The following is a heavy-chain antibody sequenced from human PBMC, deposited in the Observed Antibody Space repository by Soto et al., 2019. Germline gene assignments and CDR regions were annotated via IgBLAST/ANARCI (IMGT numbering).Heavy chain of an antibody. V-gene: IGHV4-39*01. CDR2: IYYSGST. J-gene: IGHJ6*02. CDR1: GGSISSSSYY. Sequence: SETLSLTCTVSGGSISSSSYYWGWIRQPPGKGLEWIGSIYYSGSTYYNPSLKSRVTISVDTSKNQFSLKLSSVTAADTAVYYCARQSINDYGDYAEDFFAYYYGMDVWGQGTTVTVSS. CDR3: ARQSINDYGDYAEDFFAYYYGMDV. D-gene: IGHD4-17*01.